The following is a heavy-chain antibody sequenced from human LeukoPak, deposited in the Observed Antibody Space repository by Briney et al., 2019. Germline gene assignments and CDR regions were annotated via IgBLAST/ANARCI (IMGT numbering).Heavy chain of an antibody. Sequence: PSETLSLTCAVYGGSFSGYYWSWIRQPPGKGLEWIGEINHSGSTNYNPSLKSRVTISVDTSKNQFSLKLSSVTAADTAVYYCARLRGGIAARLRGYYMDVWGKGTTVTVSS. CDR3: ARLRGGIAARLRGYYMDV. CDR2: INHSGST. J-gene: IGHJ6*03. D-gene: IGHD6-6*01. V-gene: IGHV4-34*01. CDR1: GGSFSGYY.